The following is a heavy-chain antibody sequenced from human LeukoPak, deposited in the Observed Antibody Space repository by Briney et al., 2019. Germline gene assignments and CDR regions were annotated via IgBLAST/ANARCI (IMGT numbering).Heavy chain of an antibody. Sequence: GGSLRLSCAASGFTFSSYWMSWVRQAPGKGLEWVANIKQDGSEKYYVDSVKGRFTISRDNAKNSLHLQMNSLRAEDTAVYYCARMGLYTSSWPLGYWGQGTLVTVSS. V-gene: IGHV3-7*01. CDR3: ARMGLYTSSWPLGY. J-gene: IGHJ4*02. CDR1: GFTFSSYW. CDR2: IKQDGSEK. D-gene: IGHD6-13*01.